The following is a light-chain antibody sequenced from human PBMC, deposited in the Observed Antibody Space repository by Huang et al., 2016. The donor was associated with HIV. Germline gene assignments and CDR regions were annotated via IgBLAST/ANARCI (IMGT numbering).Light chain of an antibody. J-gene: IGKJ4*01. CDR1: HGISGA. CDR2: DAS. CDR3: QQFNHYPVT. Sequence: AIQLTQSPSSLSASVGDRVTITCRASHGISGASAWYQQKPGKTPNLLIYDASSLQSGVPSRFSGSGSGTDFILTISSLQPEDFATYYCQQFNHYPVTFGGGTKVEIK. V-gene: IGKV1D-13*01.